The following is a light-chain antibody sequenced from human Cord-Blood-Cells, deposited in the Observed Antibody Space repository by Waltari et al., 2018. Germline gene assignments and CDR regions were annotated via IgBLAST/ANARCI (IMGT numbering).Light chain of an antibody. J-gene: IGLJ2*01. CDR2: DVS. V-gene: IGLV2-14*01. CDR1: SSDVEGYNY. CDR3: SSYTSSSTLV. Sequence: QSALTQPASVSGSPGQSIPISCPGTSSDVEGYNYVSWYQQHPGKAPKLMIYDVSNRPSGVSNRFSGSKSGNTASLTISGLQAEDEADYYCSSYTSSSTLVFGGGTKLTVL.